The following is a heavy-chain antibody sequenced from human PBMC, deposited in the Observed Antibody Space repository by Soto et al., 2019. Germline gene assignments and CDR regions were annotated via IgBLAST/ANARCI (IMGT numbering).Heavy chain of an antibody. CDR2: INAGNGNT. J-gene: IGHJ4*02. D-gene: IGHD6-19*01. CDR3: ARYLGGWPDY. V-gene: IGHV1-3*01. Sequence: QVQLVQSGAEVKKPGASLQVSCKASGYTFTSYAMHWVRQAPGQRLEWMGWINAGNGNTKYSQKFQGRVTITRDTSASTADMELSSLRSEDTAVYYCARYLGGWPDYWGQGTLVTVSS. CDR1: GYTFTSYA.